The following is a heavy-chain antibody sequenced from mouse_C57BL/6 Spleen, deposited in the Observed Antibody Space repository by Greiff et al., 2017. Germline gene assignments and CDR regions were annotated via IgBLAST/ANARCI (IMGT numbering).Heavy chain of an antibody. J-gene: IGHJ3*01. CDR3: ARSHYYGSSYPPWFAY. CDR2: IYPGSGST. Sequence: QVQLQQPGAELVKPGASVKMSCKASGYTFTSYWITWVKQRPGQGLEWIGDIYPGSGSTNYNEKFKSKATLTVDTSSSTAYMQLSSLTSEDSAVYYCARSHYYGSSYPPWFAYWGQGTLVTVSA. D-gene: IGHD1-1*01. CDR1: GYTFTSYW. V-gene: IGHV1-55*01.